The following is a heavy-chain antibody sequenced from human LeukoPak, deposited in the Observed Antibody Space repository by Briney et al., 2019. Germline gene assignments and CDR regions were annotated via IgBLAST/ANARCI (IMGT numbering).Heavy chain of an antibody. CDR1: GFTFSSYG. D-gene: IGHD3-22*01. Sequence: GGSLRLSCAASGFTFSSYGMHWVRQAPGKGLQWVSSISSSSSYIYYADSVKGRFTISRDNAKNSLYLQMNSLRAEDTAVYYCASGDYYDSSGYSYWGQGTLVTVSS. CDR2: ISSSSSYI. V-gene: IGHV3-21*01. CDR3: ASGDYYDSSGYSY. J-gene: IGHJ4*02.